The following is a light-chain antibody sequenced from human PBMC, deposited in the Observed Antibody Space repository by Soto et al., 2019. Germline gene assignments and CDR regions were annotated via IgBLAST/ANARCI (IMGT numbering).Light chain of an antibody. CDR2: DVS. J-gene: IGLJ1*01. CDR1: SSDVGGYNY. Sequence: QSALTQPASVSGSPGQSITISCTRTSSDVGGYNYVSWYQQYPGKAPKLMIYDVSNRPSGVSNRFSGSKSGNTASLTISGLQAEDEADYYCTSYTTSSTLVFGTGTKLTVL. CDR3: TSYTTSSTLV. V-gene: IGLV2-14*01.